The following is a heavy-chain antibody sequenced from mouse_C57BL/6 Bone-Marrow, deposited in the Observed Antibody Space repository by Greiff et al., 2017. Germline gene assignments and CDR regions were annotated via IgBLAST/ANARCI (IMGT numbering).Heavy chain of an antibody. Sequence: QVQLQQSGAELVKPGASVKISCKASGYAFSSYWMNWVKQRPGKGLEWIGQIYPGDGDTNYNGKFKGKATLTADKSSSTAYMQLSSLTSEDSAVYCCAAIYYGNWYFDVWGTGTTVTVSS. J-gene: IGHJ1*03. CDR3: AAIYYGNWYFDV. CDR1: GYAFSSYW. CDR2: IYPGDGDT. V-gene: IGHV1-80*01. D-gene: IGHD2-1*01.